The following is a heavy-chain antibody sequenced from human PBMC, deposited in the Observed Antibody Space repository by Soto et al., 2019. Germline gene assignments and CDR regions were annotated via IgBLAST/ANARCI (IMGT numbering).Heavy chain of an antibody. CDR2: INPNSGGT. D-gene: IGHD6-13*01. V-gene: IGHV1-2*04. J-gene: IGHJ5*02. CDR1: GYTFTDYY. Sequence: QVQLVQSGAEVKKPGASVKVSCKASGYTFTDYYMHWVRQAPGQGLEWMGWINPNSGGTNYAQKFQGWVTMTRDTSISTAYMELSRLRSDDTAVYYCARASPEGIAAAIDPWGQGTLVTVSS. CDR3: ARASPEGIAAAIDP.